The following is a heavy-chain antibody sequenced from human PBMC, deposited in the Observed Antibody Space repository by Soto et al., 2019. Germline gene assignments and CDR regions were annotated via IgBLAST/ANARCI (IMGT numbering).Heavy chain of an antibody. J-gene: IGHJ5*01. CDR2: INRSGGST. CDR1: RYTVPSYY. Sequence: SVKVSCKASRYTVPSYYMHWVRQAPGQGLEGMGIINRSGGSTSYEQKVQGRVTMTRDTSTSTVYMELSSMRSEDTAVYYCARDRVLQNWLDSWGQGTLV. V-gene: IGHV1-46*01. CDR3: ARDRVLQNWLDS. D-gene: IGHD3-10*01.